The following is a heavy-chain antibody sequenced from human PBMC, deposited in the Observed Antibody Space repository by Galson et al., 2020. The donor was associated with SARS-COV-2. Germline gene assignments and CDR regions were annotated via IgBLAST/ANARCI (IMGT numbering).Heavy chain of an antibody. J-gene: IGHJ3*02. CDR3: ARVPPGSGYYNLHAFDI. D-gene: IGHD3-3*01. Sequence: SETLSLTCTVSGCSISGYYWSWIRQPPGKGLEWIWYIYYSGSTSYNPSLKSRVTISVDASKNQFSLKLTSVIAADTAVYYCARVPPGSGYYNLHAFDIWGQGAMVTVSS. V-gene: IGHV4-59*01. CDR1: GCSISGYY. CDR2: IYYSGST.